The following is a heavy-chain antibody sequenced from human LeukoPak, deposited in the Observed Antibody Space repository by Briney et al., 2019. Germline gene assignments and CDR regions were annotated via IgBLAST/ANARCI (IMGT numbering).Heavy chain of an antibody. CDR2: IKQDGSEK. CDR1: GFIVSTIY. D-gene: IGHD2-15*01. J-gene: IGHJ4*02. CDR3: ARGVVAAYDY. Sequence: GGSLRLSCAASGFIVSTIYMSWVRQAPGKGLEWVANIKQDGSEKYYVDSVKGRFTISRDNPKNTLYLQMGSLRAEDMAVYYCARGVVAAYDYWGQGTLVTASS. V-gene: IGHV3-7*01.